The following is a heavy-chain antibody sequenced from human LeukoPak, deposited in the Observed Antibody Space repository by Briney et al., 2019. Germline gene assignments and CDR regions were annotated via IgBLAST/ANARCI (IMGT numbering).Heavy chain of an antibody. Sequence: SQTLSLTCAVSGGSISSGGYSWSWIRQPPGKGLEWIGYIYHSGSTYYNPSLKSRVTISVDTSKNQFSLKLSSVTAADTAVYYCARGIAALFDYWGQGTLVTVSS. D-gene: IGHD6-6*01. CDR1: GGSISSGGYS. J-gene: IGHJ4*02. CDR2: IYHSGST. V-gene: IGHV4-30-2*01. CDR3: ARGIAALFDY.